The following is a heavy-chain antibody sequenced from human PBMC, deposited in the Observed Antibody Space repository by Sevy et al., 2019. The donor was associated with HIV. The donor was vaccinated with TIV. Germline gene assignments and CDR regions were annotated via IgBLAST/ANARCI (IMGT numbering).Heavy chain of an antibody. CDR3: ARVGSSGWYHYYYYGMDV. V-gene: IGHV3-48*02. J-gene: IGHJ6*02. D-gene: IGHD6-19*01. Sequence: GGSLRLSCAASGFTFSSYSMNWVRQAPGKELEWVSYISSSSSTIYYADSVKGRFTISRDNAKNSLYLQMNSLRDEDTAVYYCARVGSSGWYHYYYYGMDVWGQGTTVTVSS. CDR2: ISSSSSTI. CDR1: GFTFSSYS.